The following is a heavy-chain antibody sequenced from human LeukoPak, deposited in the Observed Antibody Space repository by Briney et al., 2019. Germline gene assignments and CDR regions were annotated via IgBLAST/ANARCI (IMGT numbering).Heavy chain of an antibody. CDR3: AKDLIVVVRLLDY. CDR2: ISGSGGST. CDR1: GVTFSSYA. J-gene: IGHJ4*02. Sequence: GGSLRLSCAASGVTFSSYAMSWVRQAPGKGLEWVSAISGSGGSTYYADSVKGRFTISRDNSKNTLYLQMNSLRAEDTAVYYCAKDLIVVVRLLDYWGQGTLVTVSS. V-gene: IGHV3-23*01. D-gene: IGHD3-22*01.